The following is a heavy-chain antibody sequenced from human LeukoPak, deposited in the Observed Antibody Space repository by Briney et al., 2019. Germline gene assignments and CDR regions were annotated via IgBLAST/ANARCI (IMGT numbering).Heavy chain of an antibody. V-gene: IGHV3-48*04. J-gene: IGHJ4*02. CDR3: AKDRDPYDYGSGSYYNGVFDY. CDR2: ISSSGSTR. CDR1: GFTFSSYW. Sequence: LTGGSLRLSCAASGFTFSSYWMHWVRQAPGKGLEWVSHISSSGSTRYYADSVKGRFTISRDNAKNSLYLQMNSLRAEDTAVYYCAKDRDPYDYGSGSYYNGVFDYWGQGTLVTVSS. D-gene: IGHD3-10*01.